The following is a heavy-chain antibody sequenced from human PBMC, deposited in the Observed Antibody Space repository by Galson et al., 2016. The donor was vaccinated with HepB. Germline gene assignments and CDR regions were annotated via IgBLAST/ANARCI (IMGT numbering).Heavy chain of an antibody. Sequence: SETLSLTCTVSGGSISRSRYFWGWIRQPPGRGLEWIGNIYYNETTYYNPSLRSRVSISVDTSKSQLSLKLNSVTAADTAVYYCARLGYSAYVLDSWGQGTRVSFSS. V-gene: IGHV4-39*01. CDR3: ARLGYSAYVLDS. D-gene: IGHD5-12*01. CDR2: IYYNETT. CDR1: GGSISRSRYF. J-gene: IGHJ4*02.